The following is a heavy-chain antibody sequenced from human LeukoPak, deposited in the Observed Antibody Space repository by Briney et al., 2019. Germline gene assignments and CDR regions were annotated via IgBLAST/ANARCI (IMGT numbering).Heavy chain of an antibody. CDR1: GFTFRSYW. CDR3: ARDGELGSPADAFDI. J-gene: IGHJ3*02. CDR2: IKQDGSET. D-gene: IGHD1-26*01. Sequence: AGGSLRLSCAASGFTFRSYWMTWVRQYPWKGLEWVANIKQDGSETYYADSVKGRFTISRDNAKRSLYLQMNSLRAEDTAVYYCARDGELGSPADAFDIWGQGTMVTVSS. V-gene: IGHV3-7*01.